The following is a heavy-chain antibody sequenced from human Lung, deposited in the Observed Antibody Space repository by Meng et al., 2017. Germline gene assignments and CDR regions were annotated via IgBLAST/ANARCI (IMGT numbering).Heavy chain of an antibody. CDR1: GGSFSDYY. V-gene: IGHV4-34*01. CDR3: ARGPTTMAHDFDY. J-gene: IGHJ4*02. D-gene: IGHD4-11*01. CDR2: INHSGST. Sequence: QLHVQQGGEGLLKPSETLSLTCVVSGGSFSDYYWSWIRQPPGKGLEWIGEINHSGSTNYNPSLESRATISVDTSQNNLSLKLSSVTAADSAVYYCARGPTTMAHDFDYWGQGTLVTVSS.